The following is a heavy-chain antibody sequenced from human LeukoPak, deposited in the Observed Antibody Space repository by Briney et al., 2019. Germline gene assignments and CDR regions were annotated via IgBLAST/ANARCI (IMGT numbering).Heavy chain of an antibody. CDR2: ISWNSGSI. CDR1: GFTFDDYA. V-gene: IGHV3-9*03. CDR3: ARGPHEYCSSTSCFEYYYYYYMDV. J-gene: IGHJ6*03. Sequence: PGGSLRLSCAASGFTFDDYAMHWVRQAPGKGLEWVSGISWNSGSIGYADSVKGRFTISRDNAKNSLYLQMNSLRAEDMAVYYCARGPHEYCSSTSCFEYYYYYYMDVWGKGTTVTVSS. D-gene: IGHD2-2*01.